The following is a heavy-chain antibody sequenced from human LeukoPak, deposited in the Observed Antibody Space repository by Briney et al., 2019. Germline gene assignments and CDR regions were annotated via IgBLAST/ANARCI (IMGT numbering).Heavy chain of an antibody. CDR1: GFTVSSNY. D-gene: IGHD3-22*01. V-gene: IGHV3-53*01. Sequence: GGSLRLSCAASGFTVSSNYMSWVRQAPGKGLEWVSVIYSGGSTYYADSVKGRFTISRDNSKNTLYLQMNSLRAEDTAVYYCARLDYYDSSAYFDYWGQGTLVTVSS. CDR3: ARLDYYDSSAYFDY. J-gene: IGHJ4*02. CDR2: IYSGGST.